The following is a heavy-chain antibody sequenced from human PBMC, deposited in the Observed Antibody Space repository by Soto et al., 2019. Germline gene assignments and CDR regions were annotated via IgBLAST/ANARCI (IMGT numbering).Heavy chain of an antibody. D-gene: IGHD6-19*01. CDR1: GDSVSSNSAA. V-gene: IGHV6-1*01. Sequence: SQTLSLTCDISGDSVSSNSAAWNWIRQSPSRGLEWLGRTSYRSKWYNDYAVSVKSRITINPDTSKNQFSLQLNSVTPEDTALYNSATSHRSGWGFDYWGQGTLVTVSS. J-gene: IGHJ4*02. CDR3: ATSHRSGWGFDY. CDR2: TSYRSKWYN.